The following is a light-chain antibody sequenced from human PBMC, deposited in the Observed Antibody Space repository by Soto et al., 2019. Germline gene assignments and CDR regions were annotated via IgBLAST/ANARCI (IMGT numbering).Light chain of an antibody. CDR1: QSVSSF. J-gene: IGKJ5*01. CDR3: QQRRNLIT. CDR2: DAS. Sequence: EVVLTQSPATLSLSPGERVTLSCRASQSVSSFLSWYQHKPGQAPRLLIYDASNRATGIPARFSGSGSGTEFTLTISSLEPEDFAIYYCQQRRNLITFGQGTRLEIK. V-gene: IGKV3-11*01.